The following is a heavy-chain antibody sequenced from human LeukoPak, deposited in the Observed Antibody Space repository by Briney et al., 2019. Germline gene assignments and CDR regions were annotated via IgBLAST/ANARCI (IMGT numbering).Heavy chain of an antibody. Sequence: PSETLSLTCTVSGGSISSYYWSWIRQPAGKGLEWIGRIYSTGSTNYNPSLKSRVTISVDNSKNQFPLKLSSVTAADTAVYYCARDRSGWYGQEYWGQGNLVTVSS. CDR1: GGSISSYY. CDR2: IYSTGST. J-gene: IGHJ4*02. D-gene: IGHD6-19*01. V-gene: IGHV4-4*07. CDR3: ARDRSGWYGQEY.